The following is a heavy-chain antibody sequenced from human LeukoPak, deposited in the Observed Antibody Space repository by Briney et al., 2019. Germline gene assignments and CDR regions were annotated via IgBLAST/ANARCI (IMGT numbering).Heavy chain of an antibody. V-gene: IGHV1-69*02. D-gene: IGHD4-17*01. Sequence: ASVKVSCKASGGTFSSYTISWVRLAPGQGHEWMGRIIPILGIANYAQKFQGRVTITADKSTSTAYMEPSSLRSEDTAVYYCASWIPTENAFDIWGQGTMFTASS. CDR3: ASWIPTENAFDI. CDR1: GGTFSSYT. CDR2: IIPILGIA. J-gene: IGHJ3*02.